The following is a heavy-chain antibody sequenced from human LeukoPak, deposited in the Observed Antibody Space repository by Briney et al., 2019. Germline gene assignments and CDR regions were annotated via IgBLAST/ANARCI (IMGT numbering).Heavy chain of an antibody. J-gene: IGHJ2*01. D-gene: IGHD2-8*01. CDR2: IYYNGGT. Sequence: PSETLSLTCTVSGGSISSSSDYWGWVRQPPGRGPEWSGIIYYNGGTSYSPSLTSRVTISVYTSKNQFSLKRSSVTAADTPLYSRARHHDTNGFSPLVLWG. CDR1: GGSISSSSDY. CDR3: ARHHDTNGFSPLVL. V-gene: IGHV4-39*01.